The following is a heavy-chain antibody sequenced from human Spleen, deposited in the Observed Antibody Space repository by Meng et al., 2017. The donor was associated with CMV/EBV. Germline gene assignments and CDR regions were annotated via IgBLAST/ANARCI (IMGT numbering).Heavy chain of an antibody. Sequence: SCKASGYTFNSYGSSWVRQAPGQGLEWMGWISAYNGNTNHGQKLQGRVTMTTDTSTGTAYMGLRSLGSDDTAVYYCARDLVEGWFDPWGQGTLVTVSS. CDR3: ARDLVEGWFDP. CDR1: GYTFNSYG. V-gene: IGHV1-18*01. CDR2: ISAYNGNT. J-gene: IGHJ5*02. D-gene: IGHD2-15*01.